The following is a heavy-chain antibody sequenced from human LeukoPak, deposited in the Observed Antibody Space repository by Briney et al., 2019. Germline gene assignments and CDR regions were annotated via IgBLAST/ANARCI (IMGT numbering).Heavy chain of an antibody. V-gene: IGHV1-18*01. D-gene: IGHD1-1*01. Sequence: EASVKVSCKASGYTFTSYGISWVRQAPGQGLEWMGWISAYNGNTNYAQKLQGRVTMTTDASTSTAYMELRSLRSDDTAVYYCARQLERPLYYYYYGMDVWGQGTTVTVSS. CDR1: GYTFTSYG. CDR2: ISAYNGNT. J-gene: IGHJ6*02. CDR3: ARQLERPLYYYYYGMDV.